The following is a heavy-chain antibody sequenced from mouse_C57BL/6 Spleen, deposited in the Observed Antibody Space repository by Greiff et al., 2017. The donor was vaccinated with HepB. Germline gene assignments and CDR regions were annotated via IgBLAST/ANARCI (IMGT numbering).Heavy chain of an antibody. CDR2: IYPRSGNT. CDR3: ARSGDYYGSSYGWYFDV. CDR1: GYTFTSYG. Sequence: QVQLQQSGAELARPGASVKLSCKASGYTFTSYGISWVKQRTGQGLEWIGEIYPRSGNTYYNEKFKGKATLTADKSSSTAYMELRSLTSEDSAVYFCARSGDYYGSSYGWYFDVWGTVTTVTVSS. V-gene: IGHV1-81*01. D-gene: IGHD1-1*01. J-gene: IGHJ1*03.